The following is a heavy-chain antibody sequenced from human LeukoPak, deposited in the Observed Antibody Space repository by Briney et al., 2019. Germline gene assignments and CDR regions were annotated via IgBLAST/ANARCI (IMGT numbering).Heavy chain of an antibody. CDR2: ISYDGSNK. Sequence: GGSLRLSCAASGFTFSSYAMHWVCQAPGKGLEWVAVISYDGSNKYYADSVKGRFTISRDNSKNTLYLQMNSLRAEDTAVYYCAREGQGFDYWGQGTLVTVSS. CDR1: GFTFSSYA. J-gene: IGHJ4*02. CDR3: AREGQGFDY. V-gene: IGHV3-30-3*01.